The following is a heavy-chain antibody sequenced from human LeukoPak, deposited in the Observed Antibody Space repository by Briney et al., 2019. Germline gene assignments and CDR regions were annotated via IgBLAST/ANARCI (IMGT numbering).Heavy chain of an antibody. CDR3: GRAYDFSRH. Sequence: GGSLRLSCAASGFTFSSYTMNWVRQAPGKGLEWVSIISSGSSYIHYADSVKGRFTISRDNAKNSLYLQMNSLRAEDTALYYCGRAYDFSRHWGQGTLVTVS. CDR1: GFTFSSYT. J-gene: IGHJ4*02. D-gene: IGHD3-3*01. CDR2: ISSGSSYI. V-gene: IGHV3-21*06.